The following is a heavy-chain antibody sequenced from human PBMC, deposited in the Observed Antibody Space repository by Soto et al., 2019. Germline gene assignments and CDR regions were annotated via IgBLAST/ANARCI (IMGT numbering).Heavy chain of an antibody. V-gene: IGHV3-21*06. Sequence: EVHLVESGGGLVKPGGSLRLSCAVSGFTFSSCTMNWVRQAPGKGLEWVSSISPSSGHIYYADSVKGRFTISRDKAKNSLFMQMNSLRGEDTAVYYSSGCSGGACHKNYGMDVWGQGTTVTVSS. CDR3: SGCSGGACHKNYGMDV. D-gene: IGHD2-15*01. J-gene: IGHJ6*02. CDR1: GFTFSSCT. CDR2: ISPSSGHI.